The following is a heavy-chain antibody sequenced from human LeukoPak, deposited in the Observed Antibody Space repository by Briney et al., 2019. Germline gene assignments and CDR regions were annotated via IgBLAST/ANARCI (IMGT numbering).Heavy chain of an antibody. CDR2: INYSGST. CDR3: ARAQLNLLVDFGMDV. D-gene: IGHD1-1*01. CDR1: GGSITTYY. V-gene: IGHV4-59*01. Sequence: SETLSLTCTVSGGSITTYYWTWIRQPPGKGLEWIGYINYSGSTNYNPSLKSRVTISVDTSKNQFCLKLSSVTAADTAVYYCARAQLNLLVDFGMDVWGQGTTVTVSS. J-gene: IGHJ6*02.